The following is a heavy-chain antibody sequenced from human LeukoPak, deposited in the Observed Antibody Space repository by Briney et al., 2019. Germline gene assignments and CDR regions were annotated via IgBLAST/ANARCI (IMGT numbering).Heavy chain of an antibody. V-gene: IGHV5-51*01. CDR2: IYPGDSDT. CDR3: ARSDQLRGFGDARRPFYYGIDV. CDR1: GYSFADYW. J-gene: IGHJ6*02. D-gene: IGHD3-10*01. Sequence: GESLKISCKASGYSFADYWIGWVRQMPGKGLEWMGIIYPGDSDTRYSPSFQGQVTISADKSIITASLQWSSLKASDTAMYYCARSDQLRGFGDARRPFYYGIDVWGQGTTVTVSS.